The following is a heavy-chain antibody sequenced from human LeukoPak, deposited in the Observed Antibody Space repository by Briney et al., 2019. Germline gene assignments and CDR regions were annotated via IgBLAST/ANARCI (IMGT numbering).Heavy chain of an antibody. CDR1: GGSISNYY. J-gene: IGHJ2*01. V-gene: IGHV4-59*01. Sequence: SETLSLTCAVSGGSISNYYCSWIRQPPGKGLEWLGYIHYSGYTNYNPSLKSRVTISVDTSKNQFSLNLSSVTAADTAVYYCARHWGSDWYFDPWGRGTLVTVSS. D-gene: IGHD7-27*01. CDR2: IHYSGYT. CDR3: ARHWGSDWYFDP.